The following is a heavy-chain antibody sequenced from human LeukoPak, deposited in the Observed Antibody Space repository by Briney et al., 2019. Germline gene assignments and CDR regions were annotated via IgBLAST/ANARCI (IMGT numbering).Heavy chain of an antibody. CDR1: GGSISSYY. CDR2: IYYSGST. D-gene: IGHD5-12*01. V-gene: IGHV4-59*01. Sequence: SETLSLTCTVSGGSISSYYWSWIRQPPGKGLEWIGYIYYSGSTNYNPSLKSRVTISVDTSKNQFSLKLSSMTAADTAVYYCARSAEWIMSDNWFDPWGQGTLVTVSS. J-gene: IGHJ5*02. CDR3: ARSAEWIMSDNWFDP.